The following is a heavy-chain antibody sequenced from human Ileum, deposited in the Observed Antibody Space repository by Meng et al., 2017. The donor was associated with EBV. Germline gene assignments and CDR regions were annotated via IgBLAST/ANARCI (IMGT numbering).Heavy chain of an antibody. CDR2: IYYDDYQ. J-gene: IGHJ4*02. CDR3: AHKPSGEDFFDY. Sequence: QTPLNESGPTLVKPTQPPTLTCSFSGFSLSTNGVGVGWIRQPPGKALEWLALIYYDDYQRYIPSLKTRLTITRVTSKSQVVLAMTNMDPVDTATYYCAHKPSGEDFFDYWGQGTLVTVSS. V-gene: IGHV2-5*02. D-gene: IGHD3-16*01. CDR1: GFSLSTNGVG.